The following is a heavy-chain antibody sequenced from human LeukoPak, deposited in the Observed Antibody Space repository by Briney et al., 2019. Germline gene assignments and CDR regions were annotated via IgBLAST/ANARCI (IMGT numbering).Heavy chain of an antibody. CDR2: IIPIFGTA. J-gene: IGHJ4*02. Sequence: SVKVSCKASGGTFSSYAISWVRQAPGQGLEWMGGIIPIFGTANYAQKFQARVTITADESTSTAYMELSSLRSEDTAVYYCARAPQLGTRGYFDYWGQGTLVTVSS. V-gene: IGHV1-69*13. CDR3: ARAPQLGTRGYFDY. CDR1: GGTFSSYA. D-gene: IGHD7-27*01.